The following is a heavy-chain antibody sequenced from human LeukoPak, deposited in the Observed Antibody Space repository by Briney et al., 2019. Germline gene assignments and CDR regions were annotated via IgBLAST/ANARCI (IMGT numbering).Heavy chain of an antibody. CDR1: GYTFIGYY. CDR2: INPNSGGT. CDR3: AREVAVAGPFDY. Sequence: ASVKVSCKASGYTFIGYYMHWVRQAPGQGLEWMGWINPNSGGTNYAQKFQGRVTMTRDTSISTAYMELSRLRSDDTAVYYCAREVAVAGPFDYWGQGTLVTVSS. J-gene: IGHJ4*02. V-gene: IGHV1-2*02. D-gene: IGHD6-19*01.